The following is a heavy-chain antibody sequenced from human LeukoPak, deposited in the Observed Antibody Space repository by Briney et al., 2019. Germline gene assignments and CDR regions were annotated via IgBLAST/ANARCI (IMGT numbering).Heavy chain of an antibody. CDR1: GVTFSDRW. D-gene: IGHD5-12*01. Sequence: GGSLRLSCVVSGVTFSDRWMSWVRQAPGKGLEWVSSISSSGGNTYYPDSVKGRFTISRDNSKNTMYLQMNSLRAEDTAVYYCAKDRPTWPIDYWGQGTLVTVFS. J-gene: IGHJ4*02. CDR3: AKDRPTWPIDY. CDR2: ISSSGGNT. V-gene: IGHV3-23*01.